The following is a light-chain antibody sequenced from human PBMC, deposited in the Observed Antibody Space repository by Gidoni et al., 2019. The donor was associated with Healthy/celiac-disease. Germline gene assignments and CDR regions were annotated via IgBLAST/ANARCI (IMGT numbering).Light chain of an antibody. J-gene: IGKJ5*01. CDR3: QQRSNWPPF. CDR1: QSVSSY. Sequence: EIVLTQSPTTLSLSPGERATLCCRASQSVSSYLAWYQQKPGQAPRLLIYDASNRANGIPARFSVSGSGTDFTLTISSLEPEDFAVYYCQQRSNWPPFFGQGTRLEIK. V-gene: IGKV3-11*01. CDR2: DAS.